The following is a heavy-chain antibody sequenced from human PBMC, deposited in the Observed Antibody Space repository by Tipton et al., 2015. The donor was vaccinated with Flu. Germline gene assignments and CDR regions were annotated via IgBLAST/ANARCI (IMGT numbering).Heavy chain of an antibody. V-gene: IGHV3-53*01. CDR2: VYDDGRT. D-gene: IGHD1-14*01. Sequence: VQLVQSGGGLIRPGGSLRLSCAVSGFTVSTSYMGWVRQPPGKGLEWVSIVYDDGRTYYADSVEGRFAISRDNSKNILYLQKNSLRADDTAVYFCARDEGGTYRGWGQGTLVTVSS. J-gene: IGHJ4*02. CDR1: GFTVSTSY. CDR3: ARDEGGTYRG.